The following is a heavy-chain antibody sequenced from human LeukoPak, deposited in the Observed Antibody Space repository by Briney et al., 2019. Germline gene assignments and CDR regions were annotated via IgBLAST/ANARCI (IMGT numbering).Heavy chain of an antibody. J-gene: IGHJ4*02. CDR1: GFTFSSYS. D-gene: IGHD6-19*01. CDR3: ARDNSPKYSSGWYYYGY. V-gene: IGHV3-21*01. Sequence: AGSLRLSCAASGFTFSSYSMNWVRQAPGKGLEWVSSSSSSSSYIYYAESVKGRFTISRDNAKNSLYLQMNSLRAEDTAVYYCARDNSPKYSSGWYYYGYWGQGTLVTVSS. CDR2: SSSSSSYI.